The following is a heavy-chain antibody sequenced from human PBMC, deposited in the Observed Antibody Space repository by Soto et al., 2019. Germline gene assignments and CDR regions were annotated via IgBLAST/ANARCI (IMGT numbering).Heavy chain of an antibody. D-gene: IGHD2-2*01. J-gene: IGHJ6*02. V-gene: IGHV4-4*07. Sequence: SETLSLTCTVSGGSISSYYWSWIRQPAGKGLEWIGRIYTSGSTNYNPSLKSRVTMSVDTSKNQFLMKLSSVTAADTAVYYCARGARSICSSASCDDYYYYYGMDVWGQGTTVTVSS. CDR2: IYTSGST. CDR1: GGSISSYY. CDR3: ARGARSICSSASCDDYYYYYGMDV.